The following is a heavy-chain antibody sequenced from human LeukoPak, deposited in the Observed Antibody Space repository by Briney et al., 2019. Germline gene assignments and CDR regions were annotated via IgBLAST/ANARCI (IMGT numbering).Heavy chain of an antibody. Sequence: SVKVSCKASGGTFSSYAISWVRQAPGQGLEWMGRIIPIFGVANYAQKFQGRVTITADKSTSTAYMELSSLRSEDTAVYYCARLPGVGYCSGGSCSNNWFDPWGQGTLVTVSS. V-gene: IGHV1-69*04. CDR3: ARLPGVGYCSGGSCSNNWFDP. CDR2: IIPIFGVA. D-gene: IGHD2-15*01. J-gene: IGHJ5*02. CDR1: GGTFSSYA.